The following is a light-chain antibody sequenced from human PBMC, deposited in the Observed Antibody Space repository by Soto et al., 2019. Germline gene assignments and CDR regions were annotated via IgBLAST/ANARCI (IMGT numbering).Light chain of an antibody. CDR1: YSDVGAYHC. J-gene: IGLJ3*02. Sequence: QSVLAQPRTVSGSPGQSVTISCVGTYSDVGAYHCVSWFQHRPGKAPKLIIYDVIKRPSGVPDRFSGSKSGNTASLTISGLQPEDEAYYYCCSYAGSDILVVFGGGTKVTVL. CDR3: CSYAGSDILVV. V-gene: IGLV2-11*01. CDR2: DVI.